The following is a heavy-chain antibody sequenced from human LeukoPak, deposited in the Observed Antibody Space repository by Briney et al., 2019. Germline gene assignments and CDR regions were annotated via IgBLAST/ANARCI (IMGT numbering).Heavy chain of an antibody. CDR1: GFTVSSNY. V-gene: IGHV3-53*01. Sequence: PGGSLRLSCAASGFTVSSNYMSWVRQAPGKGLEWVSVIYSGGSTYYADSVKGRFTISRDNSKNTLYLQMNSLRAEDTAVYYCARSYSSGWHEYYFDYWGQGTLVTVSS. D-gene: IGHD6-19*01. J-gene: IGHJ4*02. CDR3: ARSYSSGWHEYYFDY. CDR2: IYSGGST.